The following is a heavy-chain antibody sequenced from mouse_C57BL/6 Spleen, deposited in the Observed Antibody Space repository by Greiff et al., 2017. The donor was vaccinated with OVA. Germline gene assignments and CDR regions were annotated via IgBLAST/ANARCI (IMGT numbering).Heavy chain of an antibody. D-gene: IGHD4-1*01. CDR2: INPNNGGT. J-gene: IGHJ2*01. CDR3: ARWTLTGTWDYFDY. Sequence: SGPELVKPGASVKMSCKASGYTFTDYNMHWVKQSHGKSLEWIGYINPNNGGTSYNQKFKGKATLTVNKSSSTAYMELRSLTSEDSAVYYCARWTLTGTWDYFDYWGQGTTLTVSS. CDR1: GYTFTDYN. V-gene: IGHV1-22*01.